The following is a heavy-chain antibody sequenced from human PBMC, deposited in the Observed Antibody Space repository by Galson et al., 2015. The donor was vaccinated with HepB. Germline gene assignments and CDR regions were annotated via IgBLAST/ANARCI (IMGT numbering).Heavy chain of an antibody. CDR3: ATLRPPRRDYFNGMDV. Sequence: SLRLSCAASGFTFRSYWMNWVRQAPGKGPEWVANIKQDGSEKYYLASVKGRFSISRDNAKNSLYLQMYSLTAEDTAVYYCATLRPPRRDYFNGMDVWGPGTTVTVSS. V-gene: IGHV3-7*03. J-gene: IGHJ6*02. CDR2: IKQDGSEK. CDR1: GFTFRSYW.